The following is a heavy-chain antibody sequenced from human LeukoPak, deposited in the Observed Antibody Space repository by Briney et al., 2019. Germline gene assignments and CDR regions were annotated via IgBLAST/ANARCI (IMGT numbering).Heavy chain of an antibody. J-gene: IGHJ4*02. D-gene: IGHD3-3*01. CDR2: IYHSGST. Sequence: SQTLSLTCAVSGGSISSGGYSWSWIRQPPGKGLEWIGYIYHSGSTYYNPSLKSRVTISVDKSKNQFSLKLSSVTAADTAVYYCARSSIFGVVTLFDYRGQGTLVTVSS. V-gene: IGHV4-30-2*01. CDR1: GGSISSGGYS. CDR3: ARSSIFGVVTLFDY.